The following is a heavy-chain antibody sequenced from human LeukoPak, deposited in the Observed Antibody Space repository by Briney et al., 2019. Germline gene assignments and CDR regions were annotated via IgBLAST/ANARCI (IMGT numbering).Heavy chain of an antibody. J-gene: IGHJ6*02. Sequence: GGSLRLSCAASGFTFSSYAMSWVRQAPGKGLKWVSTINDNGAGTYYADSVKGRFTISRDNAKNSLYLQMNSLRAEDTALYYCAKGVMVRGVSYFYLYAMDVWGQGTTVTVSS. CDR1: GFTFSSYA. D-gene: IGHD3-10*01. CDR3: AKGVMVRGVSYFYLYAMDV. V-gene: IGHV3-23*01. CDR2: INDNGAGT.